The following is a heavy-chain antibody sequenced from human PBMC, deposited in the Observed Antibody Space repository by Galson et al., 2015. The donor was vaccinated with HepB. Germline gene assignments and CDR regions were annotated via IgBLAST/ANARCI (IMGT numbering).Heavy chain of an antibody. Sequence: SVKVSCKASGYTFTSYAMHWVRQAPGQRLEWMGWINAGNGNTKYSQKFQGRVTITRGTSASTAYMELSSLRSEDTAVYYCAREMERITIFGMAPLTFDYWGQGTLVTVSS. J-gene: IGHJ4*02. CDR3: AREMERITIFGMAPLTFDY. CDR1: GYTFTSYA. V-gene: IGHV1-3*01. D-gene: IGHD3-3*01. CDR2: INAGNGNT.